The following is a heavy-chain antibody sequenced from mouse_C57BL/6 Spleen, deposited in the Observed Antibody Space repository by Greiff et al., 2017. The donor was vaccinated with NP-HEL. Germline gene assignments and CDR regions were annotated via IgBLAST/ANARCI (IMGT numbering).Heavy chain of an antibody. V-gene: IGHV5-2*01. CDR2: INRDGGST. CDR3: ARQGSNYLWYCDV. D-gene: IGHD2-5*01. CDR1: EYEFPSHD. Sequence: VQLKESGGGLVQPGESLKLSCESNEYEFPSHDMSWVRKTPEQRLELVAAINRDGGSTYYPDTMERRFTISRDTTKNTLYLQMSSLRSEDTALYYCARQGSNYLWYCDVWGTGTTVTVSS. J-gene: IGHJ1*03.